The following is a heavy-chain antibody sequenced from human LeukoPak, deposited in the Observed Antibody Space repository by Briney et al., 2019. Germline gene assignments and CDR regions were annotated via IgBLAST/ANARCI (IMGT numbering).Heavy chain of an antibody. D-gene: IGHD2-2*02. CDR1: GYISISYY. CDR3: ARDFSRTVVPAAITFWFDP. V-gene: IGHV1-2*02. J-gene: IGHJ5*02. Sequence: ASVKVSCKASGYISISYYMHWVRLAPGQGLEWMGIINPNSGGTSYAQKFQGRVTMTRDTSISTAYMELSRLRSDDTAVYYCARDFSRTVVPAAITFWFDPWGQGTLVTVSS. CDR2: INPNSGGT.